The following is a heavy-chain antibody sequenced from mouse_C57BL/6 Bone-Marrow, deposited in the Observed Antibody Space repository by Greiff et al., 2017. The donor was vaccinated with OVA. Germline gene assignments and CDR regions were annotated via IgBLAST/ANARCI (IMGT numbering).Heavy chain of an antibody. J-gene: IGHJ3*01. CDR3: TRSSLYYDYDGPFAY. D-gene: IGHD2-4*01. CDR1: GYTFTDYE. CDR2: IDPETGGT. V-gene: IGHV1-15*01. Sequence: QVQLKESGAELVRPGASVTLSCKASGYTFTDYEMHWVKQTPVHGLEWIGAIDPETGGTAYNQKFKGKAILTADKSSSTAYMELRSLTSEDSAVYYCTRSSLYYDYDGPFAYWGQGTLVTVS.